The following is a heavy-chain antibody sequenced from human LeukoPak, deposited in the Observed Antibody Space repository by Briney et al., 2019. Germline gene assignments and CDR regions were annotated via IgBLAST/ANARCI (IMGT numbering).Heavy chain of an antibody. CDR1: GFTFSSYW. CDR2: INSDESST. CDR3: ARGWQWLDY. D-gene: IGHD6-19*01. V-gene: IGHV3-74*01. J-gene: IGHJ4*02. Sequence: GGSLRLSCAASGFTFSSYWMYWVRQAPGKGLVWVSRINSDESSTSYADSVKGRFTISRDNAKSTLYLQMNSLRAEDTAVYYCARGWQWLDYWGQGTLVTVSS.